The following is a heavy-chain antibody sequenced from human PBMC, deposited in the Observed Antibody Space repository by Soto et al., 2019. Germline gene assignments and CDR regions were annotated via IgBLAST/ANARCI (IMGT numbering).Heavy chain of an antibody. J-gene: IGHJ4*02. CDR3: AKAVSGYSDSGRGCFDH. CDR1: GFTFHNYA. Sequence: GGSLRLSCVASGFTFHNYAMTWVRQAPGKGLEWVSVISGGSTYSYYAESVKGRFSISRENSKNTVYLQMNSLRADDTAVYYCAKAVSGYSDSGRGCFDHWGQGIVVTVSS. V-gene: IGHV3-23*01. D-gene: IGHD3-10*01. CDR2: ISGGSTYS.